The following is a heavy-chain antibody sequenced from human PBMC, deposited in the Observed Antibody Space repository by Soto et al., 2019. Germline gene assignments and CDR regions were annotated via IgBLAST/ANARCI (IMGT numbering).Heavy chain of an antibody. J-gene: IGHJ6*02. CDR1: GFTFSSYA. CDR2: ISGSGGST. CDR3: AKGSDLYGYDFGSGYYYYYYYGMDF. Sequence: GGSLRLSCAASGFTFSSYAMSWFRQAPGKGLEWVSAISGSGGSTYYADSVKGRFTISRDNSKNTLYLQMNSLRAEDTAVYYCAKGSDLYGYDFGSGYYYYYYYGMDFWGQGTTVTVSS. V-gene: IGHV3-23*01. D-gene: IGHD3-3*01.